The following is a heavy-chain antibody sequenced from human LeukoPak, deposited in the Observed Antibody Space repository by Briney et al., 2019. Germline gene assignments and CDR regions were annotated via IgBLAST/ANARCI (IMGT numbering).Heavy chain of an antibody. CDR1: GYTFTGYY. CDR3: ARDRDVLRYFDRPEGYFDY. Sequence: GASVKVSCKASGYTFTGYYMHWVRQAPGQGLEWMGWINPNSGGTNYAQKFQGWVTMTRDTSISTAYMELSRLRSDDTAVYYCARDRDVLRYFDRPEGYFDYWGQGTLVTVSS. CDR2: INPNSGGT. J-gene: IGHJ4*02. V-gene: IGHV1-2*04. D-gene: IGHD3-9*01.